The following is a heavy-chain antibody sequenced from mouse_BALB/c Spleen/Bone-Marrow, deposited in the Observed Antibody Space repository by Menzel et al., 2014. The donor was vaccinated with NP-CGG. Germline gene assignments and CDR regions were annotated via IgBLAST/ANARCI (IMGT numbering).Heavy chain of an antibody. Sequence: EVQVVESGPGLVKPSQSLSLTCSVTGYSITSGYYWNWIRQFPGNKLEWMGYISYDGTNNYSPSLKNRFSITRDTSKNQFFLKLNSVTTEDTATYYCSRGLFLMDYWGQGTSVTVSS. V-gene: IGHV3-6*02. CDR3: SRGLFLMDY. CDR2: ISYDGTN. J-gene: IGHJ4*01. CDR1: GYSITSGYY.